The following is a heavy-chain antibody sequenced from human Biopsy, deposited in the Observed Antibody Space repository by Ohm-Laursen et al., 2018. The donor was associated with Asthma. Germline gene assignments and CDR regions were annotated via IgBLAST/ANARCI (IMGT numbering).Heavy chain of an antibody. J-gene: IGHJ3*02. CDR2: ISAYNGNT. CDR3: ARTYFDFLTGQVHDAFAM. Sequence: ASVKVSCKASGYTFTNYAICWVRQAPGQGLEWMRWISAYNGNTNYAQKFQGRLTISRDTSASTAYMDLSSLRSEDTAVYYCARTYFDFLTGQVHDAFAMWGQGTMVTVSS. D-gene: IGHD3-9*01. V-gene: IGHV1-18*04. CDR1: GYTFTNYA.